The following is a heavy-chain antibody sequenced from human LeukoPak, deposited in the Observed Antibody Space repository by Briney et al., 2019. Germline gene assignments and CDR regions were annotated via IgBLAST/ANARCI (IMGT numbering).Heavy chain of an antibody. D-gene: IGHD6-25*01. CDR2: INVHNGNT. CDR3: ARDLLLYSSGWTGFFDY. Sequence: ASVNVSCKASGYTFNIYGISWVRQAPGQGLEWMGWINVHNGNTKYTQKFQGRVTMTTDTSTSTAYMELRGLRSDDTAVYYCARDLLLYSSGWTGFFDYWGQGTLVTVSS. J-gene: IGHJ4*02. V-gene: IGHV1-18*01. CDR1: GYTFNIYG.